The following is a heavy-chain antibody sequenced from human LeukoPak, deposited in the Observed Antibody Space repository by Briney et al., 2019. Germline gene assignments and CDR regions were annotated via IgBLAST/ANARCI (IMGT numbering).Heavy chain of an antibody. CDR2: ISGSGGST. CDR3: AISTRCDGDCHPHNWFDP. D-gene: IGHD2-21*02. Sequence: GGSLRLSCAASGFTFSSYAMSWVRQAPGKGLEWVSAISGSGGSTYYADSVKGRFTISRDNSKNTLYLQMNSLRAEDTAVYYCAISTRCDGDCHPHNWFDPWGQGTLVTVSS. CDR1: GFTFSSYA. J-gene: IGHJ5*02. V-gene: IGHV3-23*01.